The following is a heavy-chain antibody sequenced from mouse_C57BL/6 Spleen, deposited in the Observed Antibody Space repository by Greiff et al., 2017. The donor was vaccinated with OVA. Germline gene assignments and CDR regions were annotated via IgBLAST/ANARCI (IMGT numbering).Heavy chain of an antibody. CDR3: ARYGYYGDYAMDY. D-gene: IGHD1-1*01. J-gene: IGHJ4*01. CDR1: GYTFTGYW. V-gene: IGHV1-9*01. CDR2: ILPGSGST. Sequence: VQLQQSGAELMKPGASVKLSCKATGYTFTGYWIEWVKQRPGHGLEWIGEILPGSGSTNYNEKFKGKATFTADTSSNTSYMLRSSLTTEDAAIYYCARYGYYGDYAMDYWGQGTSVTVSS.